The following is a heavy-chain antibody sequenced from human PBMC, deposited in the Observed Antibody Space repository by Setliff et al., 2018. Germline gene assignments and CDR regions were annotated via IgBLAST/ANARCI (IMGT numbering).Heavy chain of an antibody. D-gene: IGHD3-22*01. J-gene: IGHJ4*02. CDR2: ISGSGGST. CDR1: GFTFSSYA. V-gene: IGHV3-23*01. Sequence: ASVKVSCAASGFTFSSYAMSWVRQAPGKGLEWVSAISGSGGSTYYADSVKGRFTISRDNSKNTLYLQMNSLRAEDTAVYYCAKDQEGYYDSSGYYYVPFDYWGQGTLVTVSS. CDR3: AKDQEGYYDSSGYYYVPFDY.